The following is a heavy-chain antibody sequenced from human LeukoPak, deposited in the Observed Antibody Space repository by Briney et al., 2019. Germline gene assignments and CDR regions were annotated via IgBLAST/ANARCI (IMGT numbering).Heavy chain of an antibody. CDR2: ISYDGSNK. J-gene: IGHJ2*01. CDR3: AKDLGGGSGCYDL. V-gene: IGHV3-30*18. Sequence: PGRSLRLSCAASGFTFSSYGMHWVRQAPGKGLEWVAIISYDGSNKYYADSVQGRFTISRDNSKNTLYQQMNSQRAEDTAVYYCAKDLGGGSGCYDLWGRGTLVTVSS. CDR1: GFTFSSYG. D-gene: IGHD6-19*01.